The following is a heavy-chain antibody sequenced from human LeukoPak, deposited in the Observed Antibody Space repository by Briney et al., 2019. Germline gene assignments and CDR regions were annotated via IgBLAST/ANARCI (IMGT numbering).Heavy chain of an antibody. Sequence: GGSLRLSCAASGFTFSSYEMNWVRQAPGKGLEWVSYISSSGSTIYYADSVKGRFTISRDNAKNSLYLQMNSLRAEDTAVYYCARDRQYYYDSSGYYDYWGQGTLVTVSS. CDR1: GFTFSSYE. CDR2: ISSSGSTI. J-gene: IGHJ4*02. V-gene: IGHV3-48*03. D-gene: IGHD3-22*01. CDR3: ARDRQYYYDSSGYYDY.